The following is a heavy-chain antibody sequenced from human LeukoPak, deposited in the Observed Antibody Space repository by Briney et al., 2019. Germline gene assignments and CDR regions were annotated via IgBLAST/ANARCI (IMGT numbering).Heavy chain of an antibody. J-gene: IGHJ4*02. CDR2: IYPGDSDT. Sequence: GESLEISCKGSGYSFTSYWIGWVRQMPGKGLEWMGIIYPGDSDTRYSPSFQGQVTISADKSISTAYLQWSSLKASDTAMYYCARRISYYYDSSGYYFDYWGQGTLVTVSS. D-gene: IGHD3-22*01. CDR1: GYSFTSYW. CDR3: ARRISYYYDSSGYYFDY. V-gene: IGHV5-51*01.